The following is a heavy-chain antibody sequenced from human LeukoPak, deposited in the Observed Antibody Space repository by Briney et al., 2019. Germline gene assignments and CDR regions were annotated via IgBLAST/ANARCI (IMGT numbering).Heavy chain of an antibody. CDR3: ARGAGSHGQDWFDP. Sequence: ASVKVSCKASGYTFTSNDINWVRQATGQGLEWMGWMNANSGDTGYAQNFQGRVTMTRDTSISTAYLELSSLRSEDTAVYYCARGAGSHGQDWFDPWGQGTLVTVSS. J-gene: IGHJ5*02. D-gene: IGHD2-15*01. CDR2: MNANSGDT. CDR1: GYTFTSND. V-gene: IGHV1-8*01.